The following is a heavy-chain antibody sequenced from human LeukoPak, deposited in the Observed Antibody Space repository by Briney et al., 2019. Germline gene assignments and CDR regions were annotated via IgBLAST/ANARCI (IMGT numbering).Heavy chain of an antibody. CDR2: IDPSDSYT. D-gene: IGHD3-10*01. V-gene: IGHV5-10-1*01. J-gene: IGHJ5*02. Sequence: GESLKISCQGSGYSFTSCWISWVRQMPGKGLEWMGRIDPSDSYTNYSPSFQGHVTISADKSISTAYLQWSSLKASDTAMYYCARQVDLVLGVIIGSGWFETWGQGNLVTVS. CDR1: GYSFTSCW. CDR3: ARQVDLVLGVIIGSGWFET.